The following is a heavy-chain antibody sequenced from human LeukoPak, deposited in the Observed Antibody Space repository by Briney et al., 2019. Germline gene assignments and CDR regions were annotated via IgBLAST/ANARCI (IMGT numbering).Heavy chain of an antibody. Sequence: GASVKVSCKASGYTFTSYGISWVRQAPGQGLEWMGWISAYKGNTNSAQKLQGRVTMTTDTSTSTVYMELRSLRSDDTAVYYCARVTALYYYMDVWGKGTTVTVSS. V-gene: IGHV1-18*01. J-gene: IGHJ6*03. CDR1: GYTFTSYG. CDR2: ISAYKGNT. CDR3: ARVTALYYYMDV.